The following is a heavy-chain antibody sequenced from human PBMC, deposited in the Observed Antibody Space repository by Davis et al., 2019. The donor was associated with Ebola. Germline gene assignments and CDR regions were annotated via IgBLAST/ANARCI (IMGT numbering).Heavy chain of an antibody. CDR1: GYSFTKYW. CDR3: VRRGDGYNYHSDS. V-gene: IGHV5-51*01. D-gene: IGHD5-24*01. CDR2: IDPRDSET. J-gene: IGHJ4*02. Sequence: GESLKISCKGSGYSFTKYWIGWVRQMPGKGLEWLGIIDPRDSETRYSPSLQGQVTFPGAKANSTAYLQWSSLKASDTAMYYCVRRGDGYNYHSDSWGQGTRVTVSS.